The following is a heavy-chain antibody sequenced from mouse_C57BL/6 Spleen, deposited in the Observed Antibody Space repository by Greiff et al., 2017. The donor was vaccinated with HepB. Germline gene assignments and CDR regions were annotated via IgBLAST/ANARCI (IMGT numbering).Heavy chain of an antibody. CDR2: IDPSDSET. J-gene: IGHJ4*01. Sequence: QVQLQQPGAELVRPGSSVKLSCKASGYTFTSYWMHWVKQRPIQGLEWIGNIDPSDSETHYNQKFKDKATLTVDKSSSTAYMQLSSLTSEDSAVYYCARADGNYEDYAMDYWGQGTSVTVSS. D-gene: IGHD2-1*01. CDR3: ARADGNYEDYAMDY. V-gene: IGHV1-52*01. CDR1: GYTFTSYW.